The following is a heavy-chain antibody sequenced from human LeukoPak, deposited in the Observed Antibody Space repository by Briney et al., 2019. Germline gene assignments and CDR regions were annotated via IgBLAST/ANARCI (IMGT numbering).Heavy chain of an antibody. V-gene: IGHV3-30*04. D-gene: IGHD3-22*01. Sequence: EGSLRLSCAASGFTFSSYAMHWVRQAPGKGLDWVSIISYDGSNKYHADSVMGRFTISRDNSKNTLYLEMNSLRAGDTAVYYCARENAPFYDSSGFSVYFDYWGQGTLVTVSS. J-gene: IGHJ4*02. CDR2: ISYDGSNK. CDR1: GFTFSSYA. CDR3: ARENAPFYDSSGFSVYFDY.